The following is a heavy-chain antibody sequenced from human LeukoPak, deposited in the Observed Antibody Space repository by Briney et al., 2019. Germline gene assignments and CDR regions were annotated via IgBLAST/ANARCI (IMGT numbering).Heavy chain of an antibody. D-gene: IGHD3-3*01. CDR1: GFTFSSYA. V-gene: IGHV3-23*01. Sequence: GGSLRLPCAASGFTFSSYAMSWVRQAPGKGLEWVSAISGSGGSTYYADSVKGRFTISRDNSKNTLYLQMNSLRAEDTAVYYCAKDKPTYDFWSGYPPPFDYWGQGTLVTVSS. CDR2: ISGSGGST. CDR3: AKDKPTYDFWSGYPPPFDY. J-gene: IGHJ4*02.